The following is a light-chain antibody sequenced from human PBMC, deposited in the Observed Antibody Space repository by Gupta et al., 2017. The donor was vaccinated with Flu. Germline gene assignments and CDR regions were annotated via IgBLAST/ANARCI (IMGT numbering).Light chain of an antibody. V-gene: IGKV3-15*01. CDR1: QSVSTD. CDR3: QQYNNWPPLT. CDR2: GSS. Sequence: DIVTTQSPATLSVSPGERATLSCRASQSVSTDLAWYQQQPGQAPRLLMFGSSTRATGIPARFSGSGSGTEFTLTISSLQSEDFAVYYCQQYNNWPPLTFGGGTKVEIK. J-gene: IGKJ4*01.